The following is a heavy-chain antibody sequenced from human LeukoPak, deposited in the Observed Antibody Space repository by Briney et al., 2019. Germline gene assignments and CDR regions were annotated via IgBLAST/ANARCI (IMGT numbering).Heavy chain of an antibody. CDR1: GFTFSNYD. Sequence: PGGSLRLSCAASGFTFSNYDMHWVRQAPGKGLEWVSAFHTDGDTYYLDSVKGRFTISREDAKNSLYLQMNTLRAGDTAVYYCARGSGPGVTTIDSWGQGTLVIVSS. V-gene: IGHV3-13*01. J-gene: IGHJ4*02. D-gene: IGHD4-17*01. CDR2: FHTDGDT. CDR3: ARGSGPGVTTIDS.